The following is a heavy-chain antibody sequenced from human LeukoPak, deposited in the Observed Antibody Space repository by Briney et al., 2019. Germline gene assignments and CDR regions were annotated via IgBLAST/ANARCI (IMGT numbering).Heavy chain of an antibody. V-gene: IGHV4-39*01. CDR3: ARVVPAATNWFDP. CDR2: IYYSGST. CDR1: GGSISSSSYY. Sequence: SETLSLTCTVSGGSISSSSYYWGWIRQPPGKGLEWIGSIYYSGSTYYNPSLKSRVTISVDTSKNQFSLKLSSVTAADTAVYYCARVVPAATNWFDPWGQGTLVTVFS. J-gene: IGHJ5*02. D-gene: IGHD2-2*01.